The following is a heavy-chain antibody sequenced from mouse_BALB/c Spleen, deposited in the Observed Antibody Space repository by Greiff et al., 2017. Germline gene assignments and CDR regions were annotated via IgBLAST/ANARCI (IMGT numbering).Heavy chain of an antibody. J-gene: IGHJ3*01. CDR3: ASPYDYDVSLAY. V-gene: IGHV5-4*02. CDR2: ISDGGSYT. Sequence: EVMVVESGGGLVKPGGSLKLSCAASGFTFSDYYMYWVRQTPEKRLEWVATISDGGSYTYYPDSVKGRFTISRDNAKNNLYLQMSSLKSEDTAMYYCASPYDYDVSLAYWGQGTLVTVSA. CDR1: GFTFSDYY. D-gene: IGHD2-4*01.